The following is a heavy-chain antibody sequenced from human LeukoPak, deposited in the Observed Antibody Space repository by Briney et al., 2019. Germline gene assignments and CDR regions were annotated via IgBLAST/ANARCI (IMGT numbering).Heavy chain of an antibody. CDR1: GGSISSGDYY. CDR3: ARTSLGGAWFDP. J-gene: IGHJ5*02. V-gene: IGHV4-30-4*08. CDR2: IYYNGST. Sequence: SETLSLTCTVSGGSISSGDYYWSWIRQPPGKGLEWIGYIYYNGSTYYNPSLKSRVTISVDTSKNQFSLKLSSVTASDTAVYYCARTSLGGAWFDPWGQGTLVTVSS. D-gene: IGHD3-10*01.